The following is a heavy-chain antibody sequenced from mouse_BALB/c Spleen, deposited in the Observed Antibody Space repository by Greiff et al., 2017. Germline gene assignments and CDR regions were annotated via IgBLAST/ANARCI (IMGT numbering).Heavy chain of an antibody. CDR1: GFTFSDYY. D-gene: IGHD1-2*01. CDR2: ISDGGSYT. CDR3: ARQQLLRPFDY. V-gene: IGHV5-4*02. J-gene: IGHJ2*01. Sequence: EVHLVESGGDLVKPGGSLKLSCAASGFTFSDYYMYWVRQTPEKRLEWVATISDGGSYTYYPDSVKGRFTISRDNAKNNLYLQMSSLKSEDTAMYYCARQQLLRPFDYWGQGTTLTVSS.